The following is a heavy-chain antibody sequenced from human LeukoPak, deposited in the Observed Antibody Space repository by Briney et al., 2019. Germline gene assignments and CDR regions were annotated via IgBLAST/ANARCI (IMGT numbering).Heavy chain of an antibody. CDR3: AKSSGSSCYRRAFDI. CDR1: GFTFDDYA. Sequence: PGRSLRLSCAASGFTFDDYAMHWVRQAPGKGLEWVSAMSGSGASTYYADSVKGRFTISRDNSKNTLYLQMNSLRAEDTAVYYCAKSSGSSCYRRAFDIWGQGTMVTVSS. D-gene: IGHD2-2*01. J-gene: IGHJ3*02. V-gene: IGHV3-23*01. CDR2: MSGSGAST.